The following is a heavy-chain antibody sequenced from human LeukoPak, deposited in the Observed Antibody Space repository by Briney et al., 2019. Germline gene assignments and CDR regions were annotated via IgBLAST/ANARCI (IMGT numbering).Heavy chain of an antibody. CDR1: EFTFSNYA. V-gene: IGHV3-23*01. CDR3: AKVLRYFMDV. J-gene: IGHJ6*02. D-gene: IGHD3-9*01. Sequence: PGGSLRLSCAAPEFTFSNYAMSWVRQAPVKRLHWVSTITSTGDSTYYADSVKGRFTISRDNSKNTLYLQMNSLRAEDTAVYYCAKVLRYFMDVWGQGTTVTVSS. CDR2: ITSTGDST.